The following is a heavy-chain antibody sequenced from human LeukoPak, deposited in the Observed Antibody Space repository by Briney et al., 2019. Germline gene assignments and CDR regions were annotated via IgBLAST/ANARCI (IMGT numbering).Heavy chain of an antibody. D-gene: IGHD3-22*01. CDR2: ISGTSSLI. CDR3: ARDRFYDSSGYYHVYYYYGMDV. CDR1: GFTFSTYS. J-gene: IGHJ6*02. Sequence: GGSLRLSCAASGFTFSTYSMNWVRQAPGKGLEWVSYISGTSSLIYYADSVKGRFTISRDNAKNSLYLQMNSLRAEDTAVYYCARDRFYDSSGYYHVYYYYGMDVWGQGTTVTVSS. V-gene: IGHV3-48*04.